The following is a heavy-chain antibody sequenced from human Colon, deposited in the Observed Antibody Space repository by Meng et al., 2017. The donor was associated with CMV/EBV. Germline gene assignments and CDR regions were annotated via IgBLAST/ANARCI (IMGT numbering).Heavy chain of an antibody. CDR3: AHRPYGSGSYFFDY. J-gene: IGHJ4*02. Sequence: HIPLKESCPTLVKPTQTLTLTCTFSGFSLSTIGMGVGWIRQPPGKALEWLGVIYWDDDKRYSPSLKSRLTITKDTSKNQVVLTMTNLDPLDTATYYCAHRPYGSGSYFFDYWGQGTLVTVSS. V-gene: IGHV2-5*02. CDR1: GFSLSTIGMG. CDR2: IYWDDDK. D-gene: IGHD3-10*01.